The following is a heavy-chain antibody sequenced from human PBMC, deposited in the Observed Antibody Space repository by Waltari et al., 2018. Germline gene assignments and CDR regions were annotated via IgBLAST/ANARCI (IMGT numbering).Heavy chain of an antibody. CDR3: ARAGQLSADALDL. CDR2: IHTSGSP. D-gene: IGHD1-1*01. CDR1: GASINSGHFY. J-gene: IGHJ3*01. Sequence: QVQLQESGPRLVRPTQTLSLTCSVSGASINSGHFYWTWIRQPPGKGLEWIGHIHTSGSPHSNPSLKSRLSIPADTSRNQISLRLTSVTAADTAVYYCARAGQLSADALDLWGQGTVVSVSS. V-gene: IGHV4-30-4*08.